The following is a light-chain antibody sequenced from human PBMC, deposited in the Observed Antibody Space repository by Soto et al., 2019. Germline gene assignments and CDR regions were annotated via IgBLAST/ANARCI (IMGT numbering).Light chain of an antibody. CDR1: QSVTNTY. J-gene: IGKJ1*01. CDR3: QQHGYSSWT. Sequence: EIGLTQSPGTLSLSPGERATLSCRASQSVTNTYLAWYQQKPGQAPRLLIYGTSSRATGIPDRFSGSGSGTDFTLTISRLEPEDFAVYSCQQHGYSSWTSRQGTKV. V-gene: IGKV3-20*01. CDR2: GTS.